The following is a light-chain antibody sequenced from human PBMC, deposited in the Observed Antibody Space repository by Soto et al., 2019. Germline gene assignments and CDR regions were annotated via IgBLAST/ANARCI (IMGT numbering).Light chain of an antibody. CDR3: SSYTSSSTHVV. V-gene: IGLV2-14*01. CDR2: EVS. CDR1: SSDVGGYNY. Sequence: QSALTQPASVSGSPGQSITISCTGTSSDVGGYNYVSWYQQHPGKAPKLMIYEVSNRPSGVSNRFSGSKSGNTASLTISGLQAEDEAEYYCSSYTSSSTHVVFGGGTKLTVL. J-gene: IGLJ2*01.